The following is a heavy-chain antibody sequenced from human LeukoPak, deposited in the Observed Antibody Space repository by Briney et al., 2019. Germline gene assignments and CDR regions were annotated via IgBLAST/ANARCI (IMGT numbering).Heavy chain of an antibody. D-gene: IGHD1-26*01. CDR3: ARDGRPYSRLDY. CDR2: IYYSGST. J-gene: IGHJ4*02. V-gene: IGHV4-59*01. Sequence: PSETLSLTCTVSGGSISSYYWSWIRQPPGKGLEWIGYIYYSGSTNYNPSLKSRVTISVDTSKNQFSLKLSSVTAADTAVYYCARDGRPYSRLDYWGQGTLVTVSS. CDR1: GGSISSYY.